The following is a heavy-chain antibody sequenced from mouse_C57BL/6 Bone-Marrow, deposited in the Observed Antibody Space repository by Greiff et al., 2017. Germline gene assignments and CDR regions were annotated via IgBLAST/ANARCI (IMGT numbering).Heavy chain of an antibody. D-gene: IGHD1-1*01. CDR2: IYPGSGST. J-gene: IGHJ4*01. Sequence: VQLQQPGAELVKPGASVKMSCKASGYTFTSYWITWVKQRPGQGLEWIGDIYPGSGSTNYNEKFKSKATLTVDTSSSTAYMQLSSLTSKDSAVYYCARSLPYGGAMDYRGQGTSVTVSS. V-gene: IGHV1-55*01. CDR3: ARSLPYGGAMDY. CDR1: GYTFTSYW.